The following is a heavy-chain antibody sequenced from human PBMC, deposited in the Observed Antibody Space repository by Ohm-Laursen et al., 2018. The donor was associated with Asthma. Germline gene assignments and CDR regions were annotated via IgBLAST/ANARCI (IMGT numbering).Heavy chain of an antibody. V-gene: IGHV1-46*01. CDR1: GYTFTNYY. CDR2: IYPRGGTP. J-gene: IGHJ6*02. Sequence: ASVKVSCKASGYTFTNYYMHWVRQAPGQGLEWMGVIYPRGGTPTYAQKFQGRVTMTRDTSTSTAYMELSSLRSEDTAVYYCALSYYDSSGRYYYYGMDVWGQGTTVTVSS. D-gene: IGHD3-22*01. CDR3: ALSYYDSSGRYYYYGMDV.